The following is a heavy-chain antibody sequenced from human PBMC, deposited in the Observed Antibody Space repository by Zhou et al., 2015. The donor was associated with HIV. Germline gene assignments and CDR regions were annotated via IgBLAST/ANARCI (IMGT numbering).Heavy chain of an antibody. J-gene: IGHJ4*02. CDR3: ARDGPGGSGWLGESFDY. D-gene: IGHD6-19*01. V-gene: IGHV1-69*08. CDR2: IIPILGIA. CDR1: GGTFSSYT. Sequence: QVQLVQSGAEVKKPGSSVKVSCKASGGTFSSYTISWVRQAPGQGLEWMGRIIPILGIANYAQKFQGRVTITADKSTSTAYMELSSLRSEDTAVYYCARDGPGGSGWLGESFDYWGQGTLVTVSS.